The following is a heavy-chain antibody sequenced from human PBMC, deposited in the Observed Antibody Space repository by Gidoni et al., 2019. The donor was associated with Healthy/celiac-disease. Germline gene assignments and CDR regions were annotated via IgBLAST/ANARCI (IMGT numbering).Heavy chain of an antibody. D-gene: IGHD6-19*01. J-gene: IGHJ4*02. V-gene: IGHV1-69*08. CDR1: GGTFSSYT. CDR2: IIPILGIA. CDR3: ARDDRAVAGMPFDY. Sequence: QVQLVQSGAEVKKPGSSVKVSCKASGGTFSSYTISWVRQAPGQGLEWMGRIIPILGIANYAQKFQGRVTITADKSTSTAYMELSSLRSEDTAVYYCARDDRAVAGMPFDYWGQGTLVTVSS.